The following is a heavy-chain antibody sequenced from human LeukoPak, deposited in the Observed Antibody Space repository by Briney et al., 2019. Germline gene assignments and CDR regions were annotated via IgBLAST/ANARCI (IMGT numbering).Heavy chain of an antibody. Sequence: GGSLRLSCAATGFTFSSYSMNWVRQAPGKGLEWVSSISSSSSYIYYADSVKGRFTISRDNAKNSLYLQMNSLRAEDTAVYYCAREDYCTNGVCYYGDYYYYGMDVWGQGTTVTVSS. CDR2: ISSSSSYI. D-gene: IGHD2-8*01. CDR1: GFTFSSYS. CDR3: AREDYCTNGVCYYGDYYYYGMDV. V-gene: IGHV3-21*01. J-gene: IGHJ6*02.